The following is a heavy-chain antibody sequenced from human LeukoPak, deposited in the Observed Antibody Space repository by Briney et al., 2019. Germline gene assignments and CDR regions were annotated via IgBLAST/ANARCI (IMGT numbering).Heavy chain of an antibody. V-gene: IGHV3-30*18. Sequence: PGGSLRLSCAASGFTFSSYGMHWVRQAPGKGLEWVAVISYDGSNKYYADSVKGRFTISRDNSKNTLYLQMNSLRAEDTAVYYCAKDLWFGESLYYYGMDVWGQGTTVTVSS. CDR1: GFTFSSYG. D-gene: IGHD3-10*01. CDR2: ISYDGSNK. J-gene: IGHJ6*02. CDR3: AKDLWFGESLYYYGMDV.